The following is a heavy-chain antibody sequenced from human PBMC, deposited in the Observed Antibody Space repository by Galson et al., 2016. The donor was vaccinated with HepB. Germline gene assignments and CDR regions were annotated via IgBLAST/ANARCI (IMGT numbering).Heavy chain of an antibody. D-gene: IGHD3-22*01. J-gene: IGHJ4*02. Sequence: SLRLSCADSGLTFSSYAMNWVRQAPGKGLEWVALISKDGTNKYSTDSVKGRFTISRDNSKNTLYLQMNGLRAEDTAVYCCAKDLDPYVSGGFYYTDYWGQGTLVT. CDR3: AKDLDPYVSGGFYYTDY. V-gene: IGHV3-30-3*01. CDR1: GLTFSSYA. CDR2: ISKDGTNK.